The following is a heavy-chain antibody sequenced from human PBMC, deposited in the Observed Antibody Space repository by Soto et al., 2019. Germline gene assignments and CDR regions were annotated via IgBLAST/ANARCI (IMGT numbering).Heavy chain of an antibody. D-gene: IGHD3-3*01. V-gene: IGHV6-1*01. CDR1: GDSVSSNSAA. J-gene: IGHJ4*02. CDR2: IYYRSKWYN. Sequence: SQTLSLTCAISGDSVSSNSAAWNWIRQSPSRGLEWLGRIYYRSKWYNDYAVSVKSRITINPDTSKNQFSLQLNSVTPEDTAVYYCARGRDFWSGYYTPWYFDYWGQGTLVTVSS. CDR3: ARGRDFWSGYYTPWYFDY.